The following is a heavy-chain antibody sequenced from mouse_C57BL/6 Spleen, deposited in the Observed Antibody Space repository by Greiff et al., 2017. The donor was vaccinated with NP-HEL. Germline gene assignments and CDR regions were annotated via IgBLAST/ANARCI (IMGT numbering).Heavy chain of an antibody. D-gene: IGHD1-1*01. Sequence: DVHLVESGGGLVQPKGSLKLSCAASGFSFNTYAMNWVRQAPGKGLKWVARIRSKSNNYATYYADSVKDRFTISRDDSESMLYLQMNNLKTEDTAMYYCVRRGGSSLYYAMDYWGQGTSVTVSS. CDR1: GFSFNTYA. CDR3: VRRGGSSLYYAMDY. V-gene: IGHV10-1*01. J-gene: IGHJ4*01. CDR2: IRSKSNNYAT.